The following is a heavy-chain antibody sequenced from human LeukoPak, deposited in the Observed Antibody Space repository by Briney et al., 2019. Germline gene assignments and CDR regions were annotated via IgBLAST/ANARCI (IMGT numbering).Heavy chain of an antibody. CDR2: MSYDGGNK. J-gene: IGHJ4*02. Sequence: GGSLRLSCAASGFTFNIYAMHWVRQAPGKGLEWVAVMSYDGGNKYYAASVKGRFTISRDNAKNSLYLQMNSLRAEDTAVYYCARDDPSMIAALHYWGQGTLVTVSS. V-gene: IGHV3-30-3*01. CDR3: ARDDPSMIAALHY. D-gene: IGHD6-6*01. CDR1: GFTFNIYA.